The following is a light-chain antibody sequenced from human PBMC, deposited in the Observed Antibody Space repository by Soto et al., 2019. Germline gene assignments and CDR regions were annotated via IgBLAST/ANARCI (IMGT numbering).Light chain of an antibody. Sequence: QSVLTQPPSASGTPGQRVTISCSGSSSDIGSNYVYWYQQRPGTAPKHLIYTNDHRPSGVPDRCSASKSATSASLVIIGLRYDDDGDYYCSVWYDSLSAYVFGTGTKVTVL. V-gene: IGLV1-47*02. CDR1: SSDIGSNY. J-gene: IGLJ1*01. CDR3: SVWYDSLSAYV. CDR2: TND.